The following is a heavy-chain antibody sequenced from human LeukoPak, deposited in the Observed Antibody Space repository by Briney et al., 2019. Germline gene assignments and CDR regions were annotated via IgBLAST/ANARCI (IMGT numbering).Heavy chain of an antibody. CDR1: GFTFSSYA. CDR2: ISGSGGST. J-gene: IGHJ1*01. Sequence: GGSLRLSCAASGFTFSSYAMSWVRQAPGKGLEWVSAISGSGGSTYYADSVKGRFTISRDNSKNTLYLQMNSLRAEDTAVYYCAKRALYCSGGSRYFAEYFQHWGQGTLVTVSS. D-gene: IGHD2-15*01. CDR3: AKRALYCSGGSRYFAEYFQH. V-gene: IGHV3-23*01.